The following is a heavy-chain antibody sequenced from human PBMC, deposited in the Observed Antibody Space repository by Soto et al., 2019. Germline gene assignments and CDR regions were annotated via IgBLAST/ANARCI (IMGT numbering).Heavy chain of an antibody. CDR2: VYYTGST. CDR3: AKSVAVPGAHIDY. J-gene: IGHJ4*02. V-gene: IGHV4-59*01. Sequence: SETLSLTCSVSGGSISGSYWSWIRQSPGKGLEWLGYVYYTGSTNYSPSLRSRVSISVDTSKNEFSLRLSSVTAADTAVYFCAKSVAVPGAHIDYWGQGTQVTVSS. CDR1: GGSISGSY. D-gene: IGHD6-19*01.